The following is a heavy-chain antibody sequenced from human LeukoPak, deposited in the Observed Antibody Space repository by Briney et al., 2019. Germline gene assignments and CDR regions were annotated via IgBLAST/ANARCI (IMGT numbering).Heavy chain of an antibody. Sequence: ASVKVSCKASGYTFTGYYMHWVRQAPGQGLEWMGWINANSGGTNYAQKFQGRVTMTRDTSISTAYMELSSLRSDDTALYYCARDLDYGSGSYNGDCWDKGTQVTVSS. J-gene: IGHJ4*02. CDR1: GYTFTGYY. CDR2: INANSGGT. V-gene: IGHV1-2*02. CDR3: ARDLDYGSGSYNGDC. D-gene: IGHD3-10*01.